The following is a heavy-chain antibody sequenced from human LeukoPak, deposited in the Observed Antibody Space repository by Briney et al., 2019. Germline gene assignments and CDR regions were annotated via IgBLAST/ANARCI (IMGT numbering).Heavy chain of an antibody. V-gene: IGHV3-53*01. Sequence: PGGSLRLSCAASGFTVSSNYMSWVRQAPGKGLEWVSVIYSGGSTCYADSVKGRFTISRDNSKNTLYLQMNSLRAEDTAVYYCARDSIMSTVTTDYWGQGTLVTVSS. J-gene: IGHJ4*02. D-gene: IGHD4-11*01. CDR2: IYSGGST. CDR1: GFTVSSNY. CDR3: ARDSIMSTVTTDY.